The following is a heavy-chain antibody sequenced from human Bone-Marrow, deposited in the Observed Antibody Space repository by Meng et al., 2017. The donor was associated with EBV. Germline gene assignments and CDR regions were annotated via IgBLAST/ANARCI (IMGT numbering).Heavy chain of an antibody. J-gene: IGHJ4*02. CDR1: GFTFSSYS. D-gene: IGHD5-12*01. V-gene: IGHV3-21*01. CDR3: AREGGYDGFVNY. Sequence: EVQLVESGGGLVKPGGQLILSCAASGFTFSSYSMNWVRQVPGKGLEWVSSSSSSSSYIYYADSVKGRFTISRDNAKNSLYLQMNSLRAEDTAVYYCAREGGYDGFVNYWGQGTLVTVSS. CDR2: SSSSSSYI.